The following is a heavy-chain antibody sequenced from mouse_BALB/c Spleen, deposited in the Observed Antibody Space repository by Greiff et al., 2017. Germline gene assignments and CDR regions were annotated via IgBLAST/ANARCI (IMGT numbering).Heavy chain of an antibody. CDR3: ARSGGNYDAMDY. V-gene: IGHV14-1*02. Sequence: EVQLQQSGAELVRPGALVKLSCKASGYNINDYYMHWVKQRPEQGLEWIGWIDPENGNTIYDPKFKGKARITADTSSNTAYLQLSSLTSEDTAVYYCARSGGNYDAMDYWGQGTSVTVSS. J-gene: IGHJ4*01. CDR2: IDPENGNT. CDR1: GYNINDYY. D-gene: IGHD2-1*01.